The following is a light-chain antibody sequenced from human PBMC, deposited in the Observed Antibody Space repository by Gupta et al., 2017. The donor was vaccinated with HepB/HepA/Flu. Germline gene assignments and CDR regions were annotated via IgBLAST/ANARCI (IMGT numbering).Light chain of an antibody. CDR2: LGS. CDR3: MENLQAPFT. CDR1: QSLLQSNGNNY. V-gene: IGKV2-28*01. Sequence: IVMTQSLLSLLVTLGESASISCRSSQSLLQSNGNNYLDWFVHKPGQSPHLLIYLGSNRASGVPDRFSGSGSGTDFTLKINRVEAEDVRVYYCMENLQAPFTFGPGTKVDVK. J-gene: IGKJ3*01.